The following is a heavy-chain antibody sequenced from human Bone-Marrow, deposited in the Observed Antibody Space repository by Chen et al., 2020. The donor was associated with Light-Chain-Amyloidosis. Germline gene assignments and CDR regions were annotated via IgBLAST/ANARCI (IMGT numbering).Heavy chain of an antibody. D-gene: IGHD2-15*01. J-gene: IGHJ4*02. CDR1: GFNFNYYA. Sequence: VQLVESGGGVVQPGGSLRLSCGAPGFNFNYYAMHWVRQAPGKGLEWLAFIWYDGSNENYADSVKGRFTISRDNSKNTVDLQMNSLRVDETAVYYCAREVVAATSYYDHWGQGALVTVSS. CDR2: IWYDGSNE. CDR3: AREVVAATSYYDH. V-gene: IGHV3-33*01.